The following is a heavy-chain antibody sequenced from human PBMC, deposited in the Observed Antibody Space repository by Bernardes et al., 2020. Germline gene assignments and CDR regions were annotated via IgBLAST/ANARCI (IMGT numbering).Heavy chain of an antibody. Sequence: GGSLRLSCSASGFTFRSYGMQWVRQAPGKGLEYVSGMSSNGKRTKYADSVKGRFIISRDNSKNTVYLQMSSLRADDTAVYYCMKDVGYGDPPHWGQGTLVTVSS. V-gene: IGHV3-64D*06. CDR2: MSSNGKRT. D-gene: IGHD2-8*02. J-gene: IGHJ4*02. CDR1: GFTFRSYG. CDR3: MKDVGYGDPPH.